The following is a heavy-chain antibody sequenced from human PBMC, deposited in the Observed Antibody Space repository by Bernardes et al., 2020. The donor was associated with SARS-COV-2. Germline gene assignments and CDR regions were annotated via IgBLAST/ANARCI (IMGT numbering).Heavy chain of an antibody. CDR3: ARVSRVRIELFHYQREIDY. CDR1: GFTFSSYW. J-gene: IGHJ4*02. D-gene: IGHD3-10*01. V-gene: IGHV3-7*04. Sequence: GGSLRLSCAASGFTFSSYWMSWVRQAPGKGLEWVANIKQDGSEKYYADSVKGRFTISRDNSKNSLYLQMNSLRAEDSAVYYCARVSRVRIELFHYQREIDYWGQGNLVTVAS. CDR2: IKQDGSEK.